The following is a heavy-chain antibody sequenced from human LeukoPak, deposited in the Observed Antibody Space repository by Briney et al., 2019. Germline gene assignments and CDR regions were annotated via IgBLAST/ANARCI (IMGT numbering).Heavy chain of an antibody. J-gene: IGHJ4*02. V-gene: IGHV1-2*02. D-gene: IGHD3-22*01. CDR3: ARVRAAVPRYYYDSSGFDY. CDR1: GYTFTGYY. Sequence: ASVKVSCKASGYTFTGYYMHWVRQAPGQGLEWMGWINPNSGGTNYAQKFQGRVTMTRDTSISTAYMELSRLRSDDTAVYYCARVRAAVPRYYYDSSGFDYWGQGTLVTVSS. CDR2: INPNSGGT.